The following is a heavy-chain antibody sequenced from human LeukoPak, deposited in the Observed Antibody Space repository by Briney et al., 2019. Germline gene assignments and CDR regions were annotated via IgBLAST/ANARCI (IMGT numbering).Heavy chain of an antibody. CDR1: GFTFSSYA. CDR3: ARDLDQVGATPWGY. J-gene: IGHJ4*02. Sequence: GRSLRLSCAASGFTFSSYAMHWVRQAPGKGLEWVAVISYDGSNKYYADSVKGRFTISRDNSKNTLYLQMNSLRAEDTAVYYCARDLDQVGATPWGYRGQGTLVTVSS. V-gene: IGHV3-30-3*01. D-gene: IGHD1-26*01. CDR2: ISYDGSNK.